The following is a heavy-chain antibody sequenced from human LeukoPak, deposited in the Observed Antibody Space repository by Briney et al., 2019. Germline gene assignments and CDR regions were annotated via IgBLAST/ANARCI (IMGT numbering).Heavy chain of an antibody. D-gene: IGHD4-23*01. V-gene: IGHV4-34*01. CDR1: GGSFSGYY. Sequence: SETLSLTWAVYGGSFSGYYWSWIRQPQGKGLEWIGEINHSGSTNYNPSLKSRVTISVDTSKNQFSLKLSSVTAADTAVYYCARDRGYGGNPGLDAFDIWGQGTMVTVSS. J-gene: IGHJ3*02. CDR2: INHSGST. CDR3: ARDRGYGGNPGLDAFDI.